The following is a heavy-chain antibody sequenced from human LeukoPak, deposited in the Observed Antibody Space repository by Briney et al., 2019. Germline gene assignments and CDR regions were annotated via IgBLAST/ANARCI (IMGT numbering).Heavy chain of an antibody. CDR2: IIPIFGTA. V-gene: IGHV1-69*05. Sequence: SVKVSCKASGGTCSSYAISRVRQAPGQGLEWMGRIIPIFGTANYAQKFQGRVTITTDESTSTAYMELSSLRSEGTAVYYCARDEVGALQNDYWGQGTLVTVSS. D-gene: IGHD1-26*01. J-gene: IGHJ4*02. CDR3: ARDEVGALQNDY. CDR1: GGTCSSYA.